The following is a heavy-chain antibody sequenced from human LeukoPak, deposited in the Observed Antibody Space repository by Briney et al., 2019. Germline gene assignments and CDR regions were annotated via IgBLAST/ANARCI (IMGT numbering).Heavy chain of an antibody. CDR2: FSFNGEST. D-gene: IGHD6-13*01. CDR1: GFTFSSYA. V-gene: IGHV3-23*01. CDR3: ARVSKRRSSSGFSPPPYYYYYYYMDV. J-gene: IGHJ6*03. Sequence: GGSLRLSCAASGFTFSSYAMTWVRQAPGKGLEWVSSFSFNGESTYYADSAKGRFTISRDNSKNSLYLQMNSLRAEDTAVYYCARVSKRRSSSGFSPPPYYYYYYYMDVWGKGTTVTISS.